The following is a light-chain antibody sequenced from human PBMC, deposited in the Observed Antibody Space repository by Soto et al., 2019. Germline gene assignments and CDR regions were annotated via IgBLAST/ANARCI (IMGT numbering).Light chain of an antibody. Sequence: EIVLTQSPVTLSLSPWESATLSCMASQSVNSNYLAWYQQHPGQPPRLLIYGISTRATGIPARFSGSGSGTEFSLTISSLQSEDFAVYYCQQYSKWPITFGQGTRLQIK. CDR3: QQYSKWPIT. J-gene: IGKJ5*01. V-gene: IGKV3-15*01. CDR1: QSVNSN. CDR2: GIS.